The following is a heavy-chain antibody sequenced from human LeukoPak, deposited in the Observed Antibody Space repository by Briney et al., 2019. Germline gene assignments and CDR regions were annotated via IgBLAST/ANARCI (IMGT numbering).Heavy chain of an antibody. CDR2: ISDGGGTT. V-gene: IGHV3-43*02. D-gene: IGHD5-24*01. CDR3: GKDRLDGRNPIDS. J-gene: IGHJ5*02. CDR1: GFSFSNSA. Sequence: PGGSLRLSCAASGFSFSNSAMNWVRQAPGKGLEWVLTISDGGGTTYYADSVKGRFTISRDNRKNSLYLQMNSLTKEDSALYFCGKDRLDGRNPIDSWGQGALVTVSP.